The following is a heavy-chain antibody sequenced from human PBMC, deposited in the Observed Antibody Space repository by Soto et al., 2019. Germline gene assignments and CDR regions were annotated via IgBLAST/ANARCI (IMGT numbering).Heavy chain of an antibody. CDR3: ARDGDYGDSYYYYYGMDV. CDR2: ISYDGSNK. J-gene: IGHJ6*02. CDR1: GFTFSSYA. Sequence: QVQLVESGGGVVQPGRSLRLSCAASGFTFSSYAMHWVRQAPGKGLEWVAVISYDGSNKYYADSVKGRFTISRDNSKNTLYLQMNSLRAEDTAVYYCARDGDYGDSYYYYYGMDVWGQGTTVTVSS. V-gene: IGHV3-30-3*01. D-gene: IGHD4-17*01.